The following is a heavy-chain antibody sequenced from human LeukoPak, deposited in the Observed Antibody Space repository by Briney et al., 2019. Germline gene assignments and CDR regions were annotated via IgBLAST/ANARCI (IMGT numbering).Heavy chain of an antibody. CDR1: GGSISSGGYY. CDR3: ARDPMVVGANRGDY. J-gene: IGHJ4*02. D-gene: IGHD1-26*01. CDR2: IYHSGST. V-gene: IGHV4-30-2*01. Sequence: NSSQTLSLTCTVSGGSISSGGYYWSWIRQPPGKGLEWIGYIYHSGSTYYNPSLKSRVTISVDRSKNQFSLKLSSVTAADTAVYYCARDPMVVGANRGDYWGQGTLVTVSS.